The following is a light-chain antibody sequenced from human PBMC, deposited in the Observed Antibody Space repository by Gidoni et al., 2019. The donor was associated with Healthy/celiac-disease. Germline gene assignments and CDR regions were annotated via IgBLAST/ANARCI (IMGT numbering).Light chain of an antibody. CDR1: SSDVGGYNY. V-gene: IGLV2-14*01. Sequence: QSALTQPASVSGSPGQSITISCTGTSSDVGGYNYVSWYQQHPGKAPKLMIYEVSNRPSGVSNRFSGSKSGNTASLTSSGLQAEDEADYYCSSYTSSSTLEVVGTGTKVTVL. CDR2: EVS. J-gene: IGLJ1*01. CDR3: SSYTSSSTLEV.